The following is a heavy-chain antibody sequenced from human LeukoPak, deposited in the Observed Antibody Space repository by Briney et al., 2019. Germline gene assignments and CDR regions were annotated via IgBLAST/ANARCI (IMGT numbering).Heavy chain of an antibody. CDR3: AHKYDFWNGYDD. D-gene: IGHD3-3*01. Sequence: SGPTLVNPTQTLTLTCTFSGFSLSSSSGVGVGWIRQPPGKALEWLALIYWNDDKRYSPYLKSRLTITKDTSKNQVVLTMTNMDPVDTATYYCAHKYDFWNGYDDWGQGTLVTVSS. V-gene: IGHV2-5*01. CDR1: GFSLSSSSGVG. J-gene: IGHJ4*02. CDR2: IYWNDDK.